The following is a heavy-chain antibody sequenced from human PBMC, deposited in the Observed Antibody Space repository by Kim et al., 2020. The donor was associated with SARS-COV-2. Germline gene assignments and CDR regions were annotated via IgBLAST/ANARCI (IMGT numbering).Heavy chain of an antibody. V-gene: IGHV1-3*01. D-gene: IGHD3-10*01. CDR2: T. Sequence: TKYSQKLQGRVTSTRDTSASTAYMELSSLRSEDTAVYYCAVYYYGSGSAYWGQGTLVTVSS. CDR3: AVYYYGSGSAY. J-gene: IGHJ4*02.